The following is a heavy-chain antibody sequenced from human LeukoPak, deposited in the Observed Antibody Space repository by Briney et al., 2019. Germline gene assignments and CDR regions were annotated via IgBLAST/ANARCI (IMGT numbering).Heavy chain of an antibody. V-gene: IGHV3-30-3*01. Sequence: GRSLRLSCAASGFTFSSYAMHWVRQAPGKGLEWVAVISYDGSNKYYADSVKGRFTISRDNSKNTLYLQMNSLRAEDTAVYYCARGGRVVVIAPDYWGQGTLVTVSS. J-gene: IGHJ4*02. D-gene: IGHD2-21*01. CDR1: GFTFSSYA. CDR2: ISYDGSNK. CDR3: ARGGRVVVIAPDY.